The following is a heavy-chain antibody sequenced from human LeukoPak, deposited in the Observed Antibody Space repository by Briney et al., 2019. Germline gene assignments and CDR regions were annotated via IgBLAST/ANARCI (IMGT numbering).Heavy chain of an antibody. J-gene: IGHJ5*02. CDR2: IIPIFGIA. CDR1: GDTFSSYA. D-gene: IGHD2-2*01. V-gene: IGHV1-69*04. CDR3: ARSRRDKGVLGAVVPAAPFDP. Sequence: GSSVKVSCKASGDTFSSYAISWVRQAPGQGLEWMGRIIPIFGIANYAQKFQGRVTITADKSTSTAYMELSSLRSEDTAVYYCARSRRDKGVLGAVVPAAPFDPWGQGTLVTVSS.